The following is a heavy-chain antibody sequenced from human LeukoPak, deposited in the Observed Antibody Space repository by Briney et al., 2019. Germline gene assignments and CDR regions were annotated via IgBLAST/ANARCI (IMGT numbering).Heavy chain of an antibody. V-gene: IGHV4-4*07. D-gene: IGHD3-22*01. CDR1: GGSISSYY. Sequence: PSETLSLTSTVSGGSISSYYWSWIRQPAGKGLEWIGRIYTSGSTNYNPSLKSRVTMSVDTSKNQFSLKLSSVTAADTAVYYCARYYYDSSGYYYFSNWGQGTLVTVSS. J-gene: IGHJ4*02. CDR3: ARYYYDSSGYYYFSN. CDR2: IYTSGST.